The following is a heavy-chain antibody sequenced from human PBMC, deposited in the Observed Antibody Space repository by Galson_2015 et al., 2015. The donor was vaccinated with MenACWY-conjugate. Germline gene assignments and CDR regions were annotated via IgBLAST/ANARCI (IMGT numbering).Heavy chain of an antibody. CDR3: AKDLVKNYEMLTGYFSD. CDR1: GFPFSSYA. CDR2: ISDSGRTT. J-gene: IGHJ4*02. Sequence: SLRLSCAVSGFPFSSYAMTWVRQAPGKGLEWVSTISDSGRTTYYADSVQGRFTISRDNSKNKVFLQINSLRAGDAAAYYCAKDLVKNYEMLTGYFSDWGQGVLVTVSS. V-gene: IGHV3-23*01. D-gene: IGHD3-9*01.